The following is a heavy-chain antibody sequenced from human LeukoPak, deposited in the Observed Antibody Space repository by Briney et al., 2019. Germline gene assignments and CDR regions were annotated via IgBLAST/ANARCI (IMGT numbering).Heavy chain of an antibody. CDR1: GDSFTTYG. D-gene: IGHD3-10*01. CDR2: ISAYNGDT. CDR3: ARVGSGSYYNYFDY. Sequence: GASVKVSCKASGDSFTTYGISWVRQAPGQGLECMGWISAYNGDTNYAQKLQVRVTMTTDTSTSTVYMELRSLRSDDTAVYYCARVGSGSYYNYFDYWGQGTVVTVSS. V-gene: IGHV1-18*01. J-gene: IGHJ4*02.